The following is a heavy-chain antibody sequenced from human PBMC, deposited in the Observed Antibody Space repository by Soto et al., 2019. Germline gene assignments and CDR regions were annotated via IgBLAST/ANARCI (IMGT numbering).Heavy chain of an antibody. CDR2: IIPIFGTA. CDR3: ARSRVRFVYDYVWGSFDY. V-gene: IGHV1-69*12. J-gene: IGHJ4*02. CDR1: GGTFSSYA. D-gene: IGHD3-16*01. Sequence: QVQLVQSGAEVKKPGSSVKVSCKASGGTFSSYAISWVRQAPGQGLEWMGGIIPIFGTANYAQKFQGRVTITADESTSTAYMELSSLRSEDTAGYYCARSRVRFVYDYVWGSFDYWGQGTLVTVSS.